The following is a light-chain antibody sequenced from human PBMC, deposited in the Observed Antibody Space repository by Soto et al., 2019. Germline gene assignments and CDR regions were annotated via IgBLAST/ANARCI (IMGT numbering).Light chain of an antibody. Sequence: QSVLTQPPSASGTPRQRVTISCSGSSSNVGGNTVSWYQQLPGTAPKLLIYTSYQRPSGVPDRFSGSKSGTSASLAISGLQSDDEADYYCASWDDSLNGPVFGGGTQLTVL. V-gene: IGLV1-44*01. CDR1: SSNVGGNT. CDR3: ASWDDSLNGPV. J-gene: IGLJ3*02. CDR2: TSY.